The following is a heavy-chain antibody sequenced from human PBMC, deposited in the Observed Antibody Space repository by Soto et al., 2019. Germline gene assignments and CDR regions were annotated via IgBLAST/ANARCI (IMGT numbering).Heavy chain of an antibody. Sequence: ASVKVSCKASGYTFTGYYMHWVRQAPGQGLEWMGWINPNSGGTNYAQKFQGWVTMTRDTSISTAYMELSRLRSDDTAVYYCARGGEEYSSSSTLNWFDPWGQGTLVTVSS. CDR3: ARGGEEYSSSSTLNWFDP. D-gene: IGHD6-6*01. J-gene: IGHJ5*02. CDR1: GYTFTGYY. V-gene: IGHV1-2*04. CDR2: INPNSGGT.